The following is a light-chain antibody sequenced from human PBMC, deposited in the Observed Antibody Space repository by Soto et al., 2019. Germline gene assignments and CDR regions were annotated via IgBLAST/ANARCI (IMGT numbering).Light chain of an antibody. J-gene: IGKJ5*01. CDR2: AAS. CDR3: QQTYTTPQIT. V-gene: IGKV3D-15*01. CDR1: QSIDNN. Sequence: EVMLTRFPETVSVTAGETVTLYCRASQSIDNNLVWYQQRAGQSPRLLIYAASVRANDITAGFSGSGSGTDFTLTISSLQPEDLAIYYCQQTYTTPQITFGQGTRLEIK.